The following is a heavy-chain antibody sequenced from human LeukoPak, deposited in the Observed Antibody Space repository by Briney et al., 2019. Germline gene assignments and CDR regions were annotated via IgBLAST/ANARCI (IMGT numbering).Heavy chain of an antibody. Sequence: SVKVSCKASGGTFSSYAISWVRQAPGQGLEWMGGIIPIFGTANYAQKFQGRVTITTDESTSTAYMELSSLRFEDTAVYYCARVRAPYCSSTSCYRRNYYMDVWGKGTTVTVSS. D-gene: IGHD2-2*01. V-gene: IGHV1-69*05. J-gene: IGHJ6*03. CDR1: GGTFSSYA. CDR3: ARVRAPYCSSTSCYRRNYYMDV. CDR2: IIPIFGTA.